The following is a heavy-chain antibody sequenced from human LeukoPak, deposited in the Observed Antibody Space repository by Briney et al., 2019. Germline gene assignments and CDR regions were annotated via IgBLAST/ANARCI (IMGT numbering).Heavy chain of an antibody. D-gene: IGHD3-22*01. J-gene: IGHJ4*02. V-gene: IGHV4-30-4*01. CDR2: IYYSGST. CDR3: ARFTVHYYDSSGYNDY. Sequence: SQTLSLTCTVSGCSISSGDYYWSWIRQPPGKGLEWIGYIYYSGSTYYNPSLKSRVTISVDTSKNQFSLKLSSVTAAGTAVYYCARFTVHYYDSSGYNDYWGQGTLVTVSS. CDR1: GCSISSGDYY.